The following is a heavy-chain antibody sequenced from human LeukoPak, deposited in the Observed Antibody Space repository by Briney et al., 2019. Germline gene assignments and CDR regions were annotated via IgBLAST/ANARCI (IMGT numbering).Heavy chain of an antibody. Sequence: KPSETLSLTCTVSGGSISSSSYYWGWIRQPPGKGLEWIGSIYYSGSTYYNPSLKSRVTISVDTSKNQFSLKLSSVTAADTAVYYCARLNRIAVAGTFHDYWGQGTLVTVSS. D-gene: IGHD6-19*01. CDR2: IYYSGST. CDR3: ARLNRIAVAGTFHDY. V-gene: IGHV4-39*01. J-gene: IGHJ4*02. CDR1: GGSISSSSYY.